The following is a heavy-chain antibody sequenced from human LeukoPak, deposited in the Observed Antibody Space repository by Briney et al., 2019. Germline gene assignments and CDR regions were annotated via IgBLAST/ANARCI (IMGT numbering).Heavy chain of an antibody. D-gene: IGHD3-22*01. V-gene: IGHV3-23*01. CDR2: ISGSGDST. Sequence: GGSLRLSCAASGFRFSKFAMSWVRQAPGRGLEWVSVISGSGDSTYYADFVRGQFTISSDNPKNMVYLQMNSLRAEDSAVYYCAKVSQESSNYYHDFWGQGTLLTVSS. CDR3: AKVSQESSNYYHDF. CDR1: GFRFSKFA. J-gene: IGHJ4*02.